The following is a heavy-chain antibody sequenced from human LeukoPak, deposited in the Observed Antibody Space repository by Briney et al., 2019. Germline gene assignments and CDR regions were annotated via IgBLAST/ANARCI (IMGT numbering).Heavy chain of an antibody. J-gene: IGHJ3*02. D-gene: IGHD6-13*01. CDR1: GFILSTYT. CDR2: ISSTSTHI. V-gene: IGHV3-21*01. CDR3: ARAHTSSFLGSGFDI. Sequence: GGSLRLSCAASGFILSTYTMNWVRQAPGKGLDWVSSISSTSTHISYADSLKGRFTISRDNAKNSLYLQMNSLRAEDTAVYYCARAHTSSFLGSGFDIWGQGTMVTVSS.